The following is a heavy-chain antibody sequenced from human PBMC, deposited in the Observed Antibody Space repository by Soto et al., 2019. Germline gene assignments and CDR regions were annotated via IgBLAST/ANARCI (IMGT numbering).Heavy chain of an antibody. J-gene: IGHJ4*02. Sequence: SETLSLTCTVSRGSMNNYYWSWIRQPPGKGLEWIGYIYYSGSTNYNPSLKSRVTISVDTSKNQFSLKLSSVTAADAAVYYCAGGPTGYDSWGQGTLVTVSS. V-gene: IGHV4-59*01. CDR3: AGGPTGYDS. CDR2: IYYSGST. D-gene: IGHD3-9*01. CDR1: RGSMNNYY.